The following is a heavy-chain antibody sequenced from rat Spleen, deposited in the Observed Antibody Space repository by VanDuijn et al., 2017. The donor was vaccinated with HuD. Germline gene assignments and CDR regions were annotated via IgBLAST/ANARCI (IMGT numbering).Heavy chain of an antibody. CDR3: ARDVYYGLHPPFAY. V-gene: IGHV5-20*01. J-gene: IGHJ3*01. CDR1: GFTFSDYY. Sequence: EVQLVESDGGLVQPGRSLKLSCAASGFTFSDYYMAWVRQAPTRGLEWVASLSYDNCNTFYRDSVKGRFTISRDNAKSTLYLQMDSLRSEDTATYYCARDVYYGLHPPFAYWGQGTLVTVSS. D-gene: IGHD1-6*01. CDR2: LSYDNCNT.